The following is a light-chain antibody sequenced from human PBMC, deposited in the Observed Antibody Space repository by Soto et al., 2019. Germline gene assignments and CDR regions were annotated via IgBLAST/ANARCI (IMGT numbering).Light chain of an antibody. V-gene: IGLV1-40*01. CDR1: SSNIGAGYD. CDR3: QSYDRSLSGQV. J-gene: IGLJ3*02. CDR2: GNT. Sequence: QSVLTQTPSVSGAPGQRVTISCTGSSSNIGAGYDVHWYQQFPGAAPKLLIYGNTNRPSGVPDRFSGSKSGTSASLAITGLQAEDEADYYCQSYDRSLSGQVFGGGTKVTVL.